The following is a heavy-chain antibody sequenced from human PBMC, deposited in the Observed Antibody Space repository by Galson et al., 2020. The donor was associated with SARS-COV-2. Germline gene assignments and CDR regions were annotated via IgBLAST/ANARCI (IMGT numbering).Heavy chain of an antibody. V-gene: IGHV3-23*01. Sequence: GGSLRLSCAASGFTFSLYAMTWVRQAPGRGLEWLSSVSGTGFGTFYADSVKGRFTISRDNSKNTLHLQMNSLRAEDTAIYYCAKDYYNFWRGTYYGTEYFQDWGQGTLVTVSS. CDR2: VSGTGFGT. CDR1: GFTFSLYA. J-gene: IGHJ1*01. CDR3: AKDYYNFWRGTYYGTEYFQD. D-gene: IGHD3-3*01.